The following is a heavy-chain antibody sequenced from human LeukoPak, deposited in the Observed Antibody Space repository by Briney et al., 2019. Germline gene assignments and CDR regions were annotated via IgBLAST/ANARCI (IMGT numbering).Heavy chain of an antibody. J-gene: IGHJ4*02. CDR1: GFIFNNYA. D-gene: IGHD6-13*01. V-gene: IGHV3-9*01. CDR2: ISWNSGSI. Sequence: PGGSLRLSCEGSGFIFNNYAMHWVRQPPGKGLEWVSGISWNSGSIDYADSVKGRFTISRDNSKNTLYLQMNSLRAEDTAVYYCAKSVSSSWQFDYWGQGTLVTVSS. CDR3: AKSVSSSWQFDY.